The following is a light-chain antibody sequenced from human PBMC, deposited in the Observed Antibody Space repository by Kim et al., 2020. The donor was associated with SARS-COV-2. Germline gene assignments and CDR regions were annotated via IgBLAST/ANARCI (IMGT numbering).Light chain of an antibody. Sequence: GQSITIACTATSSDVGGYNYVSWYQQHPGKAPKLMIYDVSKGPSGVSNRFSGSKSGNTASLTISGLQAEDEADYYCSSYTSSSTWVFGGGTQLTVL. V-gene: IGLV2-14*04. CDR1: SSDVGGYNY. CDR3: SSYTSSSTWV. CDR2: DVS. J-gene: IGLJ3*02.